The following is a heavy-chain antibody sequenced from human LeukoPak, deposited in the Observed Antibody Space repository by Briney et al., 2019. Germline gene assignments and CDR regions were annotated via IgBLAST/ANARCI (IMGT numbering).Heavy chain of an antibody. Sequence: GASVKVSCKASGYTFTSYAMHWVRQAPGQRLEWMGWINAGNGNAKYSQKIQGRVTITRDTSASTAYMELSSLRSEDTAVYYCARGDHYYDSSGYFVWGQGTLVTVSS. CDR1: GYTFTSYA. CDR2: INAGNGNA. CDR3: ARGDHYYDSSGYFV. J-gene: IGHJ4*02. D-gene: IGHD3-22*01. V-gene: IGHV1-3*01.